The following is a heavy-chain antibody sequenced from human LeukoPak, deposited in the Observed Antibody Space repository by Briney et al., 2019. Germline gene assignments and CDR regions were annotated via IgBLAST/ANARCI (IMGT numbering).Heavy chain of an antibody. D-gene: IGHD3-9*01. J-gene: IGHJ4*02. V-gene: IGHV3-7*03. Sequence: PGGSLRLSCAAPGFTFSSYWMSWVRQAPGKGLEWVANIKQDGSEKYYVDSVKGRFTISRDNAKNSLYLQMNSLRAEDTAVYYCARDPPTGDWLPLFDYWGQGTLVTVSS. CDR3: ARDPPTGDWLPLFDY. CDR2: IKQDGSEK. CDR1: GFTFSSYW.